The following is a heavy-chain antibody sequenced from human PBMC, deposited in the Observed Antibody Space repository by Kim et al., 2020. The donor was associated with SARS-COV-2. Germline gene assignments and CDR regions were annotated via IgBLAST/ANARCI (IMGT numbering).Heavy chain of an antibody. V-gene: IGHV1-58*02. J-gene: IGHJ6*02. D-gene: IGHD6-19*01. CDR2: IVVDSGNT. CDR3: AAPGGGWYRYYYGMDV. Sequence: SVKVSCKASGFTFTSSAMQWVRQARGQRLEWIGWIVVDSGNTNYAQKFQERVTITRDMSTSTAYMELSSLRSEDTAVYYCAAPGGGWYRYYYGMDVWGQGTTVTVSS. CDR1: GFTFTSSA.